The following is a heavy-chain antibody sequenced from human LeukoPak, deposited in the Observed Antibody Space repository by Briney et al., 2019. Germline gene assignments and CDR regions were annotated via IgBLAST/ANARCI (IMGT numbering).Heavy chain of an antibody. CDR2: ISAYNGNT. Sequence: GASVKVSCKASGYTFTSYGISWVRQAPGQGLEWMGWISAYNGNTNYAQKPQGRVTMTTDTSTSTAYMELRSLRSDDTAVYYCARDYDRFDHCSSTSCYGWFDPWGQGTLVTVSS. CDR3: ARDYDRFDHCSSTSCYGWFDP. D-gene: IGHD2-2*01. J-gene: IGHJ5*02. CDR1: GYTFTSYG. V-gene: IGHV1-18*01.